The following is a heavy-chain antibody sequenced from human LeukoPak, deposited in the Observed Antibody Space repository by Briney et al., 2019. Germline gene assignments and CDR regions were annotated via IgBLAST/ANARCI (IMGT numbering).Heavy chain of an antibody. D-gene: IGHD6-25*01. V-gene: IGHV3-30*03. J-gene: IGHJ4*02. CDR2: TSWDGSEN. CDR1: GFTFNEYG. CDR3: VRQAQEDY. Sequence: GTSLRLSCAASGFTFNEYGMHWVRQAPVTGLEWVAVTSWDGSENHYADSVRGRFTISRDNSKNTLYLQMNSLRVEDSAMYYCVRQAQEDYWGQGAPVTVSA.